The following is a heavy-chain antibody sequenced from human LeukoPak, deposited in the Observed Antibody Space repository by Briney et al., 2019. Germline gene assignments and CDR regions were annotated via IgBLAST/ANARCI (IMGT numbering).Heavy chain of an antibody. V-gene: IGHV1-18*01. D-gene: IGHD3-3*01. CDR3: ARPLRCYDFWSDFDSFDI. CDR1: GYTFTSYG. J-gene: IGHJ3*02. CDR2: ISAYNGNT. Sequence: ASVKVSCKASGYTFTSYGISWVRQAPGQGLEWMGWISAYNGNTNYAQKLQGRVTMTTDTSTSTAYMELRSLRSDDTAVYYCARPLRCYDFWSDFDSFDIRGQGTMVTVSS.